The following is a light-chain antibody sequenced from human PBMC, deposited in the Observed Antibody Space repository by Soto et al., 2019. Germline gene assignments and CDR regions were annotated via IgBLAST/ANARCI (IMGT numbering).Light chain of an antibody. CDR2: DVS. CDR1: SSDVGGYNF. Sequence: QSALTQPRSVSGSPGQSVTISCTGTSSDVGGYNFVSWYQQHPGKVPKLMIYDVSQRPSGVPDRFSGSKSGNTASLTISGLQAEDEADYYCEAWDDSLNGPVFGGGTKLTVL. CDR3: EAWDDSLNGPV. V-gene: IGLV2-11*01. J-gene: IGLJ3*02.